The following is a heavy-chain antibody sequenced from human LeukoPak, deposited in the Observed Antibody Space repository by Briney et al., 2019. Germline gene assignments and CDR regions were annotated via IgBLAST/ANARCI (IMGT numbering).Heavy chain of an antibody. D-gene: IGHD3-3*01. V-gene: IGHV3-23*01. CDR2: ISASGP. Sequence: GGSLRLSCAASGFTFSRLAMTWVRQAPGKGLEWVSTISASGPYYADAVRGRFTISRDNSRNTLSLQMDSLRAEDTAVYYCARGVVTIFGVVPYFDYWGQGTLVTVSS. CDR1: GFTFSRLA. J-gene: IGHJ4*02. CDR3: ARGVVTIFGVVPYFDY.